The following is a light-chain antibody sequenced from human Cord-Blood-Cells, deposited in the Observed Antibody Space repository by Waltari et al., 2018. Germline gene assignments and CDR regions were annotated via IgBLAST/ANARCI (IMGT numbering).Light chain of an antibody. Sequence: DIQMTQYPSSLSASVGDRVTITCRASQSISSYLNWYQQKPGKAPKLLIYAASSLQSGVPSRFSGSGSGTDFTLTISSLQPEDFATYYCQQSYSIFTFGPGTKVDIK. CDR1: QSISSY. CDR3: QQSYSIFT. J-gene: IGKJ3*01. CDR2: AAS. V-gene: IGKV1-39*01.